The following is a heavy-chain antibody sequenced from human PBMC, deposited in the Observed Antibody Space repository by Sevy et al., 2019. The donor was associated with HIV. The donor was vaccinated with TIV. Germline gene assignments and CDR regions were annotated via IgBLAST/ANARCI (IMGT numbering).Heavy chain of an antibody. CDR3: AKRSAVGTIQH. CDR1: GFTFSSYW. Sequence: GGSLRLSCAASGFTFSSYWMHWVRQVPGKGLVWVSRINSDGSSTTYADSVKGRFTISRDNAKNTLYLQMNSLRAEDTAVYYCAKRSAVGTIQHWGQGTLVTVSS. CDR2: INSDGSST. V-gene: IGHV3-74*01. D-gene: IGHD1-26*01. J-gene: IGHJ1*01.